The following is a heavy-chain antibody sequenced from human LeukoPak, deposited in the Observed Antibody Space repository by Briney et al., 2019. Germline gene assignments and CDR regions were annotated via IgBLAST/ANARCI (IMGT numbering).Heavy chain of an antibody. V-gene: IGHV3-21*04. Sequence: GGSLRLSCAASGFTFSSYSMNWVRQAPGKGLEWVSSISSSSSYIYYADSVKGRFTISRDNAKNSLYLQMNSLRAEDTAVYYCAKQPDNYYDSSGPDYWGQGTLVTVSS. CDR1: GFTFSSYS. CDR2: ISSSSSYI. CDR3: AKQPDNYYDSSGPDY. D-gene: IGHD3-22*01. J-gene: IGHJ4*02.